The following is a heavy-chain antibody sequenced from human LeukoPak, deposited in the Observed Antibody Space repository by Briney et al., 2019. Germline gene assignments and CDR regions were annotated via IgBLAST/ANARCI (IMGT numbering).Heavy chain of an antibody. D-gene: IGHD3-10*01. CDR3: VRAKRLTMVRGFTYYFGY. Sequence: GASVRVSCKASGYTFTSYDINWVRQATGQGLEWRGGMNPNSGNTDNTQKFQGRVTRTRNTPRSTHYMWLSTLRAEITPVYYTVRAKRLTMVRGFTYYFGYWGQGTLVTV. CDR2: MNPNSGNT. J-gene: IGHJ4*02. V-gene: IGHV1-8*01. CDR1: GYTFTSYD.